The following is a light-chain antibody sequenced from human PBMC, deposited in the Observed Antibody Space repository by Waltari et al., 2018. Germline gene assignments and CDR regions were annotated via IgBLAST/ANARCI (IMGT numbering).Light chain of an antibody. CDR3: CSYAGNFIWV. CDR1: YRDVGPYNL. J-gene: IGLJ3*02. CDR2: DVT. V-gene: IGLV2-23*02. Sequence: QSALTQPASVSGSLGQSFTISCTGTYRDVGPYNLVSWYQQHPGKAPKLLIFDVTARPSGVSNRFSGSKSGNTASLTISGLQAEDEADYYCCSYAGNFIWVFGGGTKLTVL.